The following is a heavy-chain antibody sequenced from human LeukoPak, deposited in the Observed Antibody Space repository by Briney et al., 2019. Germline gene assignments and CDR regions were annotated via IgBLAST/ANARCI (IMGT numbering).Heavy chain of an antibody. CDR1: GSTFSSYA. Sequence: GGSLRLSCAASGSTFSSYAMHWVRQAPGKGLEWVAVVSHDGSNKNYPDSVKGRFTISRDNSKNTLYLQTNSLRAEDTAVYYCARAINRDSGYAFDYWGPGTLVTVSS. CDR3: ARAINRDSGYAFDY. CDR2: VSHDGSNK. V-gene: IGHV3-30*04. D-gene: IGHD5-12*01. J-gene: IGHJ4*02.